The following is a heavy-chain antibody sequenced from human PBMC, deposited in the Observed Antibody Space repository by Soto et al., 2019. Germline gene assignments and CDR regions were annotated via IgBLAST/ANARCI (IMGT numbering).Heavy chain of an antibody. V-gene: IGHV4-59*01. CDR2: MYYSRST. D-gene: IGHD3-3*01. CDR3: ARGTFGVVKD. CDR1: GGSISSYY. J-gene: IGHJ4*02. Sequence: QVQLQESGPGLVKPSETLSLTCTVSGGSISSYYWSWIRQSPGKGLEWIGYMYYSRSTNYNPYLKSRVTISIDTSRNQFSLKLSSVTASDTAVYYCARGTFGVVKDWGKGTMVTVSS.